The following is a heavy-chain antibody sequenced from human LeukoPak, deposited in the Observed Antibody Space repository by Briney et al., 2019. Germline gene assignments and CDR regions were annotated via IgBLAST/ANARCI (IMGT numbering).Heavy chain of an antibody. D-gene: IGHD2-2*01. V-gene: IGHV1-24*01. CDR3: ATSLPYAHLFDY. CDR2: FDPEDGET. J-gene: IGHJ4*02. Sequence: ASVKVSCKVSGYTLTELSMHWVRQAPGKGLEWMGGFDPEDGETIYAQKFQGRVTMTEDTSTDTAYMELSSLRSEDTAVYYCATSLPYAHLFDYWGQGTLVTVSS. CDR1: GYTLTELS.